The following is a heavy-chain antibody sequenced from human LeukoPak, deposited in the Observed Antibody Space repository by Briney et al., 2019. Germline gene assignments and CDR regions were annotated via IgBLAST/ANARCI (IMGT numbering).Heavy chain of an antibody. V-gene: IGHV3-13*01. J-gene: IGHJ4*02. CDR1: GFTFSSYD. CDR2: IGTAGDT. D-gene: IGHD3-16*01. CDR3: ARGGDYHQYDH. Sequence: GGSLRLSCAASGFTFSSYDMHWVRQATGKGLEWVSAIGTAGDTYYPGSVKGRFTISRENAKNSLYLQMNSLRAGDTAVCYCARGGDYHQYDHWGQGTLVTVSS.